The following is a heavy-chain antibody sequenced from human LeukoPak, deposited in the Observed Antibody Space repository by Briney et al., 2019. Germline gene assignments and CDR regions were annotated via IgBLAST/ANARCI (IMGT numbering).Heavy chain of an antibody. CDR2: ISSTSSYI. CDR3: ARGGDFWTGYSDY. CDR1: GFTFSSYS. D-gene: IGHD3/OR15-3a*01. Sequence: PGGSLRLSCAASGFTFSSYSMNWVRQAPGKGLEWVSSISSTSSYIYYADSVKGRFTLSRDNAKNSLYLLMNTLRAEDTAVYYCARGGDFWTGYSDYWGQGTLVTVSS. J-gene: IGHJ4*02. V-gene: IGHV3-21*01.